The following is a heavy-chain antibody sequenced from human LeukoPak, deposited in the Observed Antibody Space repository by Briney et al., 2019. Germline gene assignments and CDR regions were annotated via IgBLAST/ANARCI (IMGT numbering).Heavy chain of an antibody. D-gene: IGHD6-19*01. CDR2: IYHDGST. V-gene: IGHV4-34*01. CDR3: ARSGASSSGWPFDF. Sequence: PSETLSLTCAVYGGSFSGYYWSWIRQPPGKGLEWIGNIYHDGSTYYNPSLRSRVTISVDTSKNQFSLTVSSVTAADTAVYYCARSGASSSGWPFDFWGQGTLVTVPS. J-gene: IGHJ4*02. CDR1: GGSFSGYY.